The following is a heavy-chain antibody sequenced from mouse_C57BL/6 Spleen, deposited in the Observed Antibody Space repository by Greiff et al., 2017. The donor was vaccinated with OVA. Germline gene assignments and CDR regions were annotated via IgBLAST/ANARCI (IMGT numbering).Heavy chain of an antibody. CDR3: ARWRSYYGSSAMDY. CDR2: IYPRSGNT. V-gene: IGHV1-81*01. CDR1: GYTFTSYG. J-gene: IGHJ4*01. D-gene: IGHD1-1*01. Sequence: VQLQESGAELARPGASVKLSCKASGYTFTSYGISWVKQSTGQGLEWIGEIYPRSGNTYYNEKFKGKATLTADKSSSTAYMELRSLTSEDSAVYFCARWRSYYGSSAMDYWGQGTSVTVSS.